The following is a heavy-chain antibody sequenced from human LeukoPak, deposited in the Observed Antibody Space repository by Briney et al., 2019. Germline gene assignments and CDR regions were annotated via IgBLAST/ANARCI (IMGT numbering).Heavy chain of an antibody. CDR3: ARDPNGDYLGAFDF. D-gene: IGHD2-8*01. CDR2: IYSGGTT. J-gene: IGHJ3*01. V-gene: IGHV3-53*01. Sequence: GGSLILSCAASGFTVSSNYMSWVRQAPGKGLEWVSVIYSGGTTYYADSVKGRFTISRDNSKNTLYLQMNSLRAEDTAVYYCARDPNGDYLGAFDFWDQGTMVTVSS. CDR1: GFTVSSNY.